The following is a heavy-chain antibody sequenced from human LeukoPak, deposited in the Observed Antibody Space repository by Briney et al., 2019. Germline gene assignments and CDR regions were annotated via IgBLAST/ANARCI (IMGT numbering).Heavy chain of an antibody. Sequence: GTSVKVSCKASGYSFNSQGMNWVRQAPGQGLEWMGWINTDSGNPTYAQGFTGRFVFSLDSSVSTAYLQISNLMPEDTAKYYCAREILRFDIWGQGTMVTVSS. CDR3: AREILRFDI. J-gene: IGHJ3*02. V-gene: IGHV7-4-1*02. CDR2: INTDSGNP. CDR1: GYSFNSQG.